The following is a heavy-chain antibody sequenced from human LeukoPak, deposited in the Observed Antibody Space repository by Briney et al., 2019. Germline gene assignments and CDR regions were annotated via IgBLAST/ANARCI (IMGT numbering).Heavy chain of an antibody. D-gene: IGHD3-10*01. V-gene: IGHV4-39*07. J-gene: IGHJ5*02. Sequence: SETLSLTCTVSGGSISSSSYYWGWIRQPPGKGLEWIGSIYYSGSTNYNPSLKSRVTISVDTSKNQFSLKLSSVTAADTAVYYCARANMVRGVGSFFDRNWFDPWGQGTLVTVSS. CDR1: GGSISSSSYY. CDR2: IYYSGST. CDR3: ARANMVRGVGSFFDRNWFDP.